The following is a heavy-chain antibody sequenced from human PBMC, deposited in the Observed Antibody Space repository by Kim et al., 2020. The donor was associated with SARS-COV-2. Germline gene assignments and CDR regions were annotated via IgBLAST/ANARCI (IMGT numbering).Heavy chain of an antibody. D-gene: IGHD3-10*01. CDR1: SGSIRSDNYY. J-gene: IGHJ1*01. Sequence: SETLSLTCTVSSGSIRSDNYYWSWIRQPPGKGLEWIGYIYYSGSPSYNPSLKSRLTISLDTSKNQFSLKLSSVTAADTAVYYCAREAEGTHWVSGTYWGQGSLVTVSS. V-gene: IGHV4-30-4*01. CDR3: AREAEGTHWVSGTY. CDR2: IYYSGSP.